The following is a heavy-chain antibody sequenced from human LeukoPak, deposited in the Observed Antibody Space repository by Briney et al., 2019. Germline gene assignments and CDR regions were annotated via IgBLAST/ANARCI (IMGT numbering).Heavy chain of an antibody. J-gene: IGHJ6*03. Sequence: SGGSLRLSCAASGFTFSSYAMSWVRQAPGKGLEWVSYTSSSGSTIYYADSVKGRFTISRDNAKNSLYLQMSSLRAEDTAVYYCAREGTGRYYYYYYMDVWGKGTTVTISS. CDR1: GFTFSSYA. D-gene: IGHD1-1*01. CDR2: TSSSGSTI. CDR3: AREGTGRYYYYYYMDV. V-gene: IGHV3-48*03.